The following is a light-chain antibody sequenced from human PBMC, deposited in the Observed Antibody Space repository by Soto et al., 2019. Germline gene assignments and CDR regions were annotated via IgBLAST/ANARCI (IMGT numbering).Light chain of an antibody. CDR3: NSYVGNTNNVV. CDR2: EVN. CDR1: GSDVGGNNY. V-gene: IGLV2-8*01. Sequence: QSALTQPPSASGSPGQSATISCTGTGSDVGGNNYVSWYQQHPGKAPKLMIYEVNKRPSGVPDRFSGSKSGNTASLTVSGLQADDEADYYCNSYVGNTNNVVFGGGTQLTVL. J-gene: IGLJ2*01.